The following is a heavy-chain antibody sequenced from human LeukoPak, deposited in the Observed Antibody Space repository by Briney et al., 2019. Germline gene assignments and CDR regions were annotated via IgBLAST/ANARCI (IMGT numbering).Heavy chain of an antibody. CDR2: FSVSDEST. CDR1: GFTSSDYN. V-gene: IGHV3-23*01. J-gene: IGHJ4*02. D-gene: IGHD2-2*01. CDR3: ARDRYCVSTNCPYDC. Sequence: GSLRLPRATFGFTSSDYNMNWVRQSPGKGLEWVSGFSVSDESTYYADSVKGRFTISRDKSNNMLYLQMNSLRAEDTAVYYCARDRYCVSTNCPYDCWGQGTPVTVSS.